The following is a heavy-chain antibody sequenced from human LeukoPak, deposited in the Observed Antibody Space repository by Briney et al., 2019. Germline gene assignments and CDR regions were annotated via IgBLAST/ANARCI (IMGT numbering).Heavy chain of an antibody. CDR2: ISGSGGST. CDR1: GFTFSSYA. Sequence: GSLRLSCAASGFTFSSYAMSWVRQAPGKVLEWVSAISGSGGSTYYTDSVKGRFTISRDNSKNTLYLQMNSLRAEDTAVYYCAKDPTMIVVVIPDYWGQGTLVTVSS. V-gene: IGHV3-23*01. CDR3: AKDPTMIVVVIPDY. D-gene: IGHD3-22*01. J-gene: IGHJ4*02.